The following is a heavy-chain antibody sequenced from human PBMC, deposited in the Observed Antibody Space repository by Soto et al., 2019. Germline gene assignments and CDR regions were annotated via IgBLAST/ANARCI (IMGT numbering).Heavy chain of an antibody. Sequence: SVKVSCKSSGGTFSSYAISWVRQAPGQGLEWMGGIIPIFGTANYAQKFQGRVTITADESTSTAYMELSSLRSEDTAVYYCAAGDRSESYYYYYGMDVWGQGTTVTVS. D-gene: IGHD2-21*02. CDR3: AAGDRSESYYYYYGMDV. V-gene: IGHV1-69*13. J-gene: IGHJ6*02. CDR2: IIPIFGTA. CDR1: GGTFSSYA.